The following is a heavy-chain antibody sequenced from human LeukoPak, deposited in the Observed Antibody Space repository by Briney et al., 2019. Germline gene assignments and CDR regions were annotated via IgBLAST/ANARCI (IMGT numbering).Heavy chain of an antibody. CDR1: GYTFTSYG. J-gene: IGHJ3*02. V-gene: IGHV1-18*01. Sequence: ASVKVSGKASGYTFTSYGISWVRQAPGQGLEWMGWISAYNGDTNYAQKLQGRVTMTTDTSTSTAYMELRSLRSDDTALYYCARVGNDSSGYFSPMAFDIWGQGTMVTVSS. CDR2: ISAYNGDT. D-gene: IGHD3-22*01. CDR3: ARVGNDSSGYFSPMAFDI.